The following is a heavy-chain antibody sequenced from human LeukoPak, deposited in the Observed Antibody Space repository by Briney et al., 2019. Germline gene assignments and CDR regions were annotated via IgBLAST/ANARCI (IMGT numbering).Heavy chain of an antibody. CDR2: TYYRSKWYN. D-gene: IGHD3-10*01. CDR3: ARDSYGSGSYYKLLGLSYYMDV. Sequence: SQTLSLTCAISGDSVSSNSAAWNWIRQSPSRGLEWLGRTYYRSKWYNDYAVSVKSRITINPDTSKSQFSLQLNSVTPEDTAVYYCARDSYGSGSYYKLLGLSYYMDVWGKGTTVTISS. J-gene: IGHJ6*03. V-gene: IGHV6-1*01. CDR1: GDSVSSNSAA.